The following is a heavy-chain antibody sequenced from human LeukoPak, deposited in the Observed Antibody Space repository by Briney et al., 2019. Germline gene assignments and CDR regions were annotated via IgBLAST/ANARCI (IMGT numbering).Heavy chain of an antibody. CDR1: GFTFSDYA. V-gene: IGHV3-23*01. CDR2: ISGSGVMT. CDR3: AKDRGSSSPLVDAFDI. Sequence: GGSLRLSCAASGFTFSDYAMTWVRQTPGKGLEWVATISGSGVMTYYADSVKGRFTVSGDNSKNTLYLQMNSLTAADTAVYYCAKDRGSSSPLVDAFDIWGQGTMVTVSS. J-gene: IGHJ3*02. D-gene: IGHD6-6*01.